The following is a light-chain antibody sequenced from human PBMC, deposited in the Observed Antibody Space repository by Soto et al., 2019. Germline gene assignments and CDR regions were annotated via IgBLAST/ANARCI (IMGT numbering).Light chain of an antibody. Sequence: QSVLTQPASVSGSPGQSITISCTGTSSDVGSYNLVTWYQHNPGKAPKLLIYDVSKWPSGVSNRFSGSKSGNTASLTIFGLQAEDEADYYCCSYTSGSTEVFGTGTKVTV. V-gene: IGLV2-23*02. CDR1: SSDVGSYNL. CDR3: CSYTSGSTEV. J-gene: IGLJ1*01. CDR2: DVS.